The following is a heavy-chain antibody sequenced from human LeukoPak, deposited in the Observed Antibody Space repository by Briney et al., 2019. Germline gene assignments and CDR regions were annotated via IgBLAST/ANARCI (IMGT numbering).Heavy chain of an antibody. CDR1: GFTFDDYG. J-gene: IGHJ5*02. D-gene: IGHD3-10*01. CDR2: INWNGGST. Sequence: SGGSLRLSCAASGFTFDDYGMSWVRQAPGKGLEWVSGINWNGGSTGYADSVKGRFTISRDNAKNSLYLQMNSLRAEGTALYYCGRDYYYGSGSYLRWFDPWGQGTLVTVSS. V-gene: IGHV3-20*04. CDR3: GRDYYYGSGSYLRWFDP.